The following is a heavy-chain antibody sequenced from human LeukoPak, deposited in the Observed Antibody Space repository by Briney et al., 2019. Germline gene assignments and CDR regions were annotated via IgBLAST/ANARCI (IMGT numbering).Heavy chain of an antibody. CDR2: INHSGST. Sequence: SETLSLTCAAYGGSFSGYYWSWIRQPPGEGLEWIGEINHSGSTNYNPSLKSRVTISVDTSKNQFSLKLSSVTAADTAVYYCARGASSGWNGRDYWGQGTLVTVSS. D-gene: IGHD6-19*01. V-gene: IGHV4-34*01. CDR3: ARGASSGWNGRDY. J-gene: IGHJ4*02. CDR1: GGSFSGYY.